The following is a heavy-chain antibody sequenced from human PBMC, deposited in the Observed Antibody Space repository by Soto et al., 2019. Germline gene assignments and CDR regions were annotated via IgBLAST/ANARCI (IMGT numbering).Heavy chain of an antibody. CDR1: GCPTGGFY. J-gene: IGHJ4*02. Sequence: LETPPLSCTRFGCPTGGFYWSWIRQSTGRGLEWIGYVFSSGSTNYSPSLQSRVAISIDTSKRQFFLKLTSVTAADTALYYCARHWWSSGSYLVFDSWGQGTQVTVSS. CDR2: VFSSGST. D-gene: IGHD6-19*01. CDR3: ARHWWSSGSYLVFDS. V-gene: IGHV4-59*08.